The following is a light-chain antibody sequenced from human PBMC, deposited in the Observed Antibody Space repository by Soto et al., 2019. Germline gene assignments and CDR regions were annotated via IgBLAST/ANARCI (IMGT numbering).Light chain of an antibody. V-gene: IGLV3-25*03. CDR2: EDS. Sequence: SYELTQPPSVSVSPGQTARITCSGDALPKEYAYWYQQKPGQAPVVVIYEDSARPSGIPERFSGSSSGTTVTLTISGVQAEDEADYYCQSADSSGTLVLFGGGTKLTVL. CDR3: QSADSSGTLVL. CDR1: ALPKEY. J-gene: IGLJ2*01.